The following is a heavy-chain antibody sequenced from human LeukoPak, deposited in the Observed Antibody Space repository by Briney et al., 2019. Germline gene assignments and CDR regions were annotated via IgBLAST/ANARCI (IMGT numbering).Heavy chain of an antibody. Sequence: SETLSLTCSVSGGSVSNYYWSWIRQPPGKGLEWIGYIYHSGSIYYNPSLKSRGTISVDRSKNQFSLKLSSVTAADTAVYYCARDAAAGTWYFDLWGRGTLVTVSS. V-gene: IGHV4-59*02. CDR3: ARDAAAGTWYFDL. CDR2: IYHSGSI. J-gene: IGHJ2*01. D-gene: IGHD6-13*01. CDR1: GGSVSNYY.